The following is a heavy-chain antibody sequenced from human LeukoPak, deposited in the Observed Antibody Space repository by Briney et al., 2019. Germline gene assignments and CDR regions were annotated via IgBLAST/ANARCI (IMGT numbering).Heavy chain of an antibody. CDR2: ISGSGGST. CDR3: AKRNDFWSGYLNY. CDR1: GFTFSSYA. Sequence: GGSLRLSCAASGFTFSSYAMSWVRQAPRKGLEWVSAISGSGGSTYYADSVKGRFTISRDNSKNTLYLQMNSLRAEDTAVYYCAKRNDFWSGYLNYWGQGTLVTVSS. D-gene: IGHD3-3*01. J-gene: IGHJ4*02. V-gene: IGHV3-23*01.